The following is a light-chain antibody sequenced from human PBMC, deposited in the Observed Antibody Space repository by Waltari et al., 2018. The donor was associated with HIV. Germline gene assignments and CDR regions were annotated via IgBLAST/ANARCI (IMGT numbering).Light chain of an antibody. V-gene: IGKV3-20*01. CDR3: EHYGTSPGT. Sequence: EFLLTQSQGTLSLPPGEVVTLSCRASHSISSGYLAWYQQKSGQPPRPLIYGASSRGIDIPDRFSGTGSGTDFTLTISRLEPEDSAVYFCEHYGTSPGTFGPGTKVEI. CDR2: GAS. CDR1: HSISSGY. J-gene: IGKJ1*01.